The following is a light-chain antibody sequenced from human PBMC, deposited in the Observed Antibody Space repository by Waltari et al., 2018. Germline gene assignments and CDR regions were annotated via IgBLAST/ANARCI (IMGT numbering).Light chain of an antibody. V-gene: IGLV7-46*01. CDR1: TGAVTTNHY. CDR2: DTD. Sequence: QAVVTQEPSLTVSPGGTVTLTCGSSTGAVTTNHYPYWLQQKPGHVPRTLIYDTDKKHSWTPARLSGSLRGDKAALTLSGAQAEDEAEYYCWLSYNDVFVFGSGTKVTVL. J-gene: IGLJ1*01. CDR3: WLSYNDVFV.